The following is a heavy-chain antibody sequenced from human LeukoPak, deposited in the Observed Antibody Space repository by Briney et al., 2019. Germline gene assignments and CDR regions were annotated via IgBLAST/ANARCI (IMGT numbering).Heavy chain of an antibody. CDR3: ARLIWFGEPVDY. D-gene: IGHD3-10*01. Sequence: ASVKASCKASGYTFSGHYMDWVRQAPGQGFEWMGRINPKTGATNYAPKFQGRVAMTRDTSITTGYMELSSLTSDDTAVYYCARLIWFGEPVDYWGQGTLVTVSS. CDR2: INPKTGAT. J-gene: IGHJ4*02. CDR1: GYTFSGHY. V-gene: IGHV1-2*06.